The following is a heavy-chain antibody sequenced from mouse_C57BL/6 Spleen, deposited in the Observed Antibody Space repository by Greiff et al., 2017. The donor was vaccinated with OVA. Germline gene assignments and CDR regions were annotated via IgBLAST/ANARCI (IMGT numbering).Heavy chain of an antibody. D-gene: IGHD1-3*01. V-gene: IGHV5-4*01. CDR3: ARGGSKGAMDY. CDR1: GFTFSSYA. Sequence: DVQLQESGGGLVKPGGSLKLSCAASGFTFSSYAMSWVRQTPEKRLEWVATISDGGSYTYYPDNVKGRFTISRDNAKNNLYLQMSHLKSEDTAMYYCARGGSKGAMDYWGQGTSVTVSS. CDR2: ISDGGSYT. J-gene: IGHJ4*01.